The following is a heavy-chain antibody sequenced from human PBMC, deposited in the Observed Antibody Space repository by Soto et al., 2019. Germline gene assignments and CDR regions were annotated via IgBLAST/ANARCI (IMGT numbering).Heavy chain of an antibody. D-gene: IGHD5-12*01. J-gene: IGHJ4*02. V-gene: IGHV3-23*01. CDR2: ISGSGGST. Sequence: EVQLLESGGGLVQPGGSLRLSCAASGFTFSSYAMSWVRQAPGKGLEWVSAISGSGGSTYYADSVKGRFTISRDNSKNTLYLQMNSRRAEDTAVYYCAKFVGYDYWAGQDYWGQGTLVTVSS. CDR3: AKFVGYDYWAGQDY. CDR1: GFTFSSYA.